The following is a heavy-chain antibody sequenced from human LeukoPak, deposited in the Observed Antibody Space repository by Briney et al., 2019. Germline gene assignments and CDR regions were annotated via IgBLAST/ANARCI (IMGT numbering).Heavy chain of an antibody. CDR3: AKAWPAAGTFDS. CDR2: ILPGGGDT. Sequence: PGGSLRLSCAASGFTFSRYAMTWVRQAPGKGLEWVSTILPGGGDTYYAASVKGRFTISRDTSTNTLYLQMNTLRVEDTAVYYCAKAWPAAGTFDSWGQGSLVTVSS. V-gene: IGHV3-23*01. D-gene: IGHD6-13*01. CDR1: GFTFSRYA. J-gene: IGHJ4*02.